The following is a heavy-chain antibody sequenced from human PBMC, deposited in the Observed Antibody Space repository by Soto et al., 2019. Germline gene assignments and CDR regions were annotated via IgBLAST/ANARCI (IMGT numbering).Heavy chain of an antibody. V-gene: IGHV3-48*02. CDR1: GFTFSSYG. Sequence: GGSLRLCCAASGFTFSSYGMHWVRQAPGKGLEWVSYISYSSSNIYYADSVKGRFTISRDNAKNSLYLQMNSLRDEDTAVYYCARDPSSRLLWFGEASYDYWGQGTLVTVSS. CDR3: ARDPSSRLLWFGEASYDY. CDR2: ISYSSSNI. D-gene: IGHD3-10*01. J-gene: IGHJ4*02.